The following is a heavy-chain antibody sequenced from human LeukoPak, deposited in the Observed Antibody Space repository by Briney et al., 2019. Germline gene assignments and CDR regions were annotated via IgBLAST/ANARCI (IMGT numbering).Heavy chain of an antibody. CDR3: VRPDDNSFDF. CDR1: GGSLSSSSYY. CDR2: IYETGST. V-gene: IGHV4-39*01. D-gene: IGHD3-9*01. Sequence: SETLSLTCSVSGGSLSSSSYYWGWIRQPPGRGLEWIGNIYETGSTNYNPSLKSRVTISVDTSKNQFSLKLSSVTAADTAVYYCVRPDDNSFDFWGQGTLVTVSS. J-gene: IGHJ4*02.